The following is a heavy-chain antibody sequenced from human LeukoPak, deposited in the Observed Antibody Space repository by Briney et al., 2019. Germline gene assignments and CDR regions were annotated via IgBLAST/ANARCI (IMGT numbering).Heavy chain of an antibody. CDR2: VDPSDSYT. Sequence: GESLKISCKGSGYSFTSYWISWVRQMPGKGLEWMGRVDPSDSYTNYSPSFQGHVTISADKSISTAYLQWSSLKASDTAMYYCARLWREQQVPNYGMDVWGQGTTVTVS. D-gene: IGHD6-13*01. CDR3: ARLWREQQVPNYGMDV. V-gene: IGHV5-10-1*01. J-gene: IGHJ6*02. CDR1: GYSFTSYW.